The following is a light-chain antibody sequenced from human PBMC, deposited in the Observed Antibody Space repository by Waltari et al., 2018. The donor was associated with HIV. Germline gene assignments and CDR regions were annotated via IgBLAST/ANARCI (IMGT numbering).Light chain of an antibody. CDR2: DDS. V-gene: IGLV3-21*02. CDR3: QVWDTSSAV. Sequence: SYVLTQPSSVSVAPGQTARLTCGGNNSGSKSVHWYQERPGQAPVLVVYDDSDRPSGIPVRFSGSNSGDTATLTISRVEAGDEADYYCQVWDTSSAVFGGGTKLTVL. CDR1: NSGSKS. J-gene: IGLJ2*01.